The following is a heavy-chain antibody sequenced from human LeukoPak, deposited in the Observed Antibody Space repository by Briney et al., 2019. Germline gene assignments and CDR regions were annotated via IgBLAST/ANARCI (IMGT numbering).Heavy chain of an antibody. CDR2: IYTSGST. Sequence: SETLSLTCTVSGGSISSGSYYRSWIRQPAGKGLEWIGRIYTSGSTNYNPSLKSRVTISLDTSENHFSLKLGSVTAADTAVYYCARVTTGGYYNYWGQGTLVTVSS. CDR3: ARVTTGGYYNY. CDR1: GGSISSGSYY. D-gene: IGHD3-22*01. V-gene: IGHV4-61*02. J-gene: IGHJ4*02.